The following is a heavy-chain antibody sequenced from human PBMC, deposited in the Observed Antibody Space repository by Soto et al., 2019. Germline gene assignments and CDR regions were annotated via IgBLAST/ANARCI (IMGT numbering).Heavy chain of an antibody. CDR2: MNPNSGNT. J-gene: IGHJ4*02. Sequence: QVQLVQSGAEVKKPGASVKVSCKASGYTFTSYDINWVRQASGQGRAWMGWMNPNSGNTVYAQTLNGRATTTRNTAVRTAYMELSSLGCENAAGYYCARERSYGLDYWGQGTRVTVS. D-gene: IGHD5-18*01. CDR3: ARERSYGLDY. CDR1: GYTFTSYD. V-gene: IGHV1-8*01.